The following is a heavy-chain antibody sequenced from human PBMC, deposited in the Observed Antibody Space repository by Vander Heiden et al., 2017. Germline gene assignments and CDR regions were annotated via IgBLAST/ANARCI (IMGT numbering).Heavy chain of an antibody. J-gene: IGHJ4*02. CDR1: GFSLSNARMG. CDR2: IVSTDEK. Sequence: QVTLKESGPVLVKPTETLTLTCTVSGFSLSNARMGVSWIRQPPGKALEWLAHIVSTDEKSYSTALKSRLTISKDTSKSQVVLTMTNMDPVDTATYYCARIRPYYDILTGYSYYFDYWGQGTLVTVSS. CDR3: ARIRPYYDILTGYSYYFDY. V-gene: IGHV2-26*01. D-gene: IGHD3-9*01.